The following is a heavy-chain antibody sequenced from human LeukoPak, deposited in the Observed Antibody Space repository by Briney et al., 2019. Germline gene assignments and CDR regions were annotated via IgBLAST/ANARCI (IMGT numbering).Heavy chain of an antibody. CDR1: GFTFSSYA. V-gene: IGHV3-23*01. D-gene: IGHD3-22*01. J-gene: IGHJ4*02. CDR2: ISTGGGSS. Sequence: PGGSLRLSCAASGFTFSSYAMSWVRQAPGKGLEWVSGISTGGGSSSYADSVKGRFTISRDNPRNTLYMQMNSLRAEDTALYYCAIMHPYYDGSGYWVQWGQGTLVTVSS. CDR3: AIMHPYYDGSGYWVQ.